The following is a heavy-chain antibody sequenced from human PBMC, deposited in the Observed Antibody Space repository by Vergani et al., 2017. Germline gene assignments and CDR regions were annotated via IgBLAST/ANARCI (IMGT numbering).Heavy chain of an antibody. V-gene: IGHV3-48*01. J-gene: IGHJ6*02. Sequence: EVQLVESGGGLVQPGGSLRLSCAASGFTFSSYSMNWVRQAPGKGLEWVSYISSSSSTIYYADSVKGRFTISRDNAKNSLYLQMNSLRAEDTAVYYCAKMYYYDSSGYYSILAYYYYYGMDAWGQGTTVTVSS. D-gene: IGHD3-22*01. CDR1: GFTFSSYS. CDR2: ISSSSSTI. CDR3: AKMYYYDSSGYYSILAYYYYYGMDA.